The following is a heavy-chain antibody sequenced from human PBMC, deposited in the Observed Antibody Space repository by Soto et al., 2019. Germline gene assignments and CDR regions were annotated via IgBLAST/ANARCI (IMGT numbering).Heavy chain of an antibody. J-gene: IGHJ4*02. CDR3: ARDLTSSGSYPPFGF. CDR1: GGTFSSYA. Sequence: SVKVSCKASGGTFSSYAISWVRQAPGQGLEWMGGIIPIFGTANYAQKFQGRVTITADESTSTAYMELSSLRSEDTAVYYCARDLTSSGSYPPFGFLGQGTLVTVSS. D-gene: IGHD6-19*01. CDR2: IIPIFGTA. V-gene: IGHV1-69*13.